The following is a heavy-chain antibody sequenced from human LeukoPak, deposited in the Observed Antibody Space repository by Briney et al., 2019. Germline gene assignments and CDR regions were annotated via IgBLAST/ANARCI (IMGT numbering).Heavy chain of an antibody. CDR1: GFTFSSYA. CDR3: AKDKDSTNWYFDY. Sequence: SGGSLRLSCAASGFTFSSYAMSWVRQAPGKGLEWVSAISGSGGSTYYADSVKGRFTISRDNSKNTLYLQMNSLRAEDTAVYYCAKDKDSTNWYFDYWGQGTLVTVSS. CDR2: ISGSGGST. J-gene: IGHJ4*02. D-gene: IGHD2-15*01. V-gene: IGHV3-23*01.